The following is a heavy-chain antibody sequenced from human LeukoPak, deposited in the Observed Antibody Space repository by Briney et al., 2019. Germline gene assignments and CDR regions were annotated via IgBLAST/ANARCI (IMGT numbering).Heavy chain of an antibody. CDR2: INHSGST. CDR1: GGSISSYY. V-gene: IGHV4-34*01. J-gene: IGHJ6*02. CDR3: ARGGVVVDIVVVPALYGMDV. D-gene: IGHD2-2*01. Sequence: SETLSLTCAVSGGSISSYYWSWIRQPPGKGLEWIGEINHSGSTNYNPSLKSRVTISVDTSKNQFSLKLSSVTAADTAVYYCARGGVVVDIVVVPALYGMDVWGQGTTVTVSS.